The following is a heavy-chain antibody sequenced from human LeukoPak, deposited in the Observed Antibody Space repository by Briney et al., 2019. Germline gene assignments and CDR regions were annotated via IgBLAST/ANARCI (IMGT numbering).Heavy chain of an antibody. CDR3: ARHGLRYFAPGYFDY. CDR1: GGSISSSSYY. J-gene: IGHJ4*02. V-gene: IGHV4-39*01. D-gene: IGHD3-9*01. CDR2: IYYSGST. Sequence: SETLSLTCTVSGGSISSSSYYWGWIRQPPGKGLEWIGSIYYSGSTYYNPSLKSRVTISVDTSKNQFSLKLSPVTAADTAVYYCARHGLRYFAPGYFDYWGQGTLVTVSS.